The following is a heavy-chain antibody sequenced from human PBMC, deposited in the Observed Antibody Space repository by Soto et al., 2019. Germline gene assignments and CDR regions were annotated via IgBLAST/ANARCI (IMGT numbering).Heavy chain of an antibody. V-gene: IGHV3-73*01. Sequence: GGSLRLSCAASGFTFSGSAMHWVRQASGKGLEWVGRIRSKANSYATAYAASVKGRFTISGDDSKNTAYLQMNSLKTEDTAVYYCTRLSVDTAMVTGEGFDYWGQGTLLTVSS. CDR1: GFTFSGSA. CDR2: IRSKANSYAT. D-gene: IGHD5-18*01. J-gene: IGHJ4*02. CDR3: TRLSVDTAMVTGEGFDY.